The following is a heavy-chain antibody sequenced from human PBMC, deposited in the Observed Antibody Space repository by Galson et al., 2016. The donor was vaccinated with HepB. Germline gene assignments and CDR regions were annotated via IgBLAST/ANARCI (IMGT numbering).Heavy chain of an antibody. V-gene: IGHV3-21*01. CDR3: ATDVRPTGGYYFDS. Sequence: SLRLSCAASGFTFNTYNMNWVRQAPGKGLEWVASITSSGAYIHYADSVKGRFSISRDNDQNSLYLQMNSLRAEDTALYYCATDVRPTGGYYFDSWGQGTLVTVSS. D-gene: IGHD7-27*01. CDR2: ITSSGAYI. J-gene: IGHJ4*02. CDR1: GFTFNTYN.